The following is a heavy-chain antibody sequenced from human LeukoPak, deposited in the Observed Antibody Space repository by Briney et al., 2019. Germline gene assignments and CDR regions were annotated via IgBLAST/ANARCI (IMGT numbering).Heavy chain of an antibody. Sequence: PGGSLRLSCAASGFTFSSYSMNWVRQAPGKGLEWVSSISSSSSYIYYADSVKGRFTISRDNSKNTLYVQMNSLRAEDTAVYYCARDLSYSSGWYGDYWGQGTLVTVSS. J-gene: IGHJ4*02. D-gene: IGHD6-19*01. CDR2: ISSSSSYI. V-gene: IGHV3-21*01. CDR1: GFTFSSYS. CDR3: ARDLSYSSGWYGDY.